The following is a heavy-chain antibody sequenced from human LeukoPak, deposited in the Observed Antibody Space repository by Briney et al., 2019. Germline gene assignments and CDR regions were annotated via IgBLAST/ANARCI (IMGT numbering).Heavy chain of an antibody. Sequence: GGSLRLSCAASGFISNNAWMTWVRQAPGKGLEWVGLMKSQADGGASEYAAAVKGRFTISRDDSRNTLILQMNSLQTDDTAVYFCSASRVHGGFDIWGQGTMVTVSS. CDR1: GFISNNAW. D-gene: IGHD3-10*01. J-gene: IGHJ3*02. CDR3: SASRVHGGFDI. CDR2: MKSQADGGAS. V-gene: IGHV3-15*01.